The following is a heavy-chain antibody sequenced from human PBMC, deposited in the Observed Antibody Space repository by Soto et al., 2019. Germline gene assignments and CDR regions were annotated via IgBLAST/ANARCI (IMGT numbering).Heavy chain of an antibody. CDR2: IYYSGST. D-gene: IGHD4-17*01. Sequence: PSETLSLTCTVSGGSISSGGYYWSWIRQHPGKGLEWIGYIYYSGSTYYNPSLKSRVTISVDTSNNQFSRKLSSVTAADTAVYYCAGAGGDYARRYFDYWGQGTLVTFSS. J-gene: IGHJ4*02. CDR1: GGSISSGGYY. V-gene: IGHV4-31*03. CDR3: AGAGGDYARRYFDY.